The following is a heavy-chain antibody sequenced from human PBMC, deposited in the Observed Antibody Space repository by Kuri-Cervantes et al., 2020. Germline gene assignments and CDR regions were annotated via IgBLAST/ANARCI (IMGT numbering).Heavy chain of an antibody. Sequence: GESLKISCAASGFTFSSYDMHWVRQATGKGLEWVSAIGTAGDTYYADSVKGRFTISRDTSNNTLYLQMNSLRAEDTAVYYCAKDRSSSWAFDYWGQGTLVTVSS. J-gene: IGHJ4*02. CDR3: AKDRSSSWAFDY. CDR1: GFTFSSYD. CDR2: IGTAGDT. V-gene: IGHV3-13*01. D-gene: IGHD6-13*01.